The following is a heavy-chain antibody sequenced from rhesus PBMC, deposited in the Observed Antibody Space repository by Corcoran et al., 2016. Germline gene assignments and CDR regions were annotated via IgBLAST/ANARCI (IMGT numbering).Heavy chain of an antibody. V-gene: IGHV3-178*01. CDR3: ARVIYDSSSPYFDF. J-gene: IGHJ4*01. D-gene: IGHD4-29*01. CDR2: ISNGGVNT. CDR1: GFTFSDYY. Sequence: VQLVESGGGLAKPGGSLRLSCAASGFTFSDYYMDWVRQAPGKGGEWVSRISNGGVNTWYADSVKGRFTISRENAKNTLFLQMNSLGAEDTAVYFCARVIYDSSSPYFDFWGQGVLVTVSS.